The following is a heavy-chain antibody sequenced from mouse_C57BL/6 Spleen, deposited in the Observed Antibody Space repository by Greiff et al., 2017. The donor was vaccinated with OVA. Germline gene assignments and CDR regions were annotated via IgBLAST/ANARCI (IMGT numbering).Heavy chain of an antibody. CDR1: GYAFSSSW. J-gene: IGHJ4*01. D-gene: IGHD2-3*01. CDR3: ATSEWLLRAMDY. Sequence: QVHVKQSGPELVKPGASVKISCKASGYAFSSSWMNWVKQRPGKGLEWIGRIYPGDGDTNYNGKFKGKATLTADKSSSTAYMQLSSLTSEDSAVYFCATSEWLLRAMDYWGQGTSVTVSS. CDR2: IYPGDGDT. V-gene: IGHV1-82*01.